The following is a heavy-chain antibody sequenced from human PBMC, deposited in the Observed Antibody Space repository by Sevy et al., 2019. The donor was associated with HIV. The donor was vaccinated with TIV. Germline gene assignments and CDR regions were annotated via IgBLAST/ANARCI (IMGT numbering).Heavy chain of an antibody. Sequence: GGSLRLSCAASGFTFSSYTMNWVRQAPGKGLEWVSSISSISSYIYYADSVKGRFTISRENAKNSLYLQMNSLRAEDTALYYCARDGDEEYFQNWGQGTLVTVSS. D-gene: IGHD7-27*01. CDR1: GFTFSSYT. J-gene: IGHJ1*01. CDR3: ARDGDEEYFQN. CDR2: ISSISSYI. V-gene: IGHV3-21*01.